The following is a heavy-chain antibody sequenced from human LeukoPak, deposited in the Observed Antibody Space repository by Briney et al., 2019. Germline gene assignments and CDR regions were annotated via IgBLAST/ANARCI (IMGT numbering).Heavy chain of an antibody. CDR2: ISYDGTNK. V-gene: IGHV3-30*04. J-gene: IGHJ6*04. CDR3: AELGITMIGGV. Sequence: GRSLRLSCAASGFIFSDYAMHWVRQAPGKGLEWVAVISYDGTNKNYADSVKGRFTISRDNSKNTLYLQMNSLRAEDTAVYYCAELGITMIGGVWGKGTTVTISS. CDR1: GFIFSDYA. D-gene: IGHD3-10*02.